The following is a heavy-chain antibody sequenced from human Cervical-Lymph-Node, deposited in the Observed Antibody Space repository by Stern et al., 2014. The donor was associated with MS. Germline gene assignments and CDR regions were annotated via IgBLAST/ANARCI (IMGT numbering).Heavy chain of an antibody. J-gene: IGHJ6*02. D-gene: IGHD2/OR15-2a*01. CDR3: VSDSLSTGINIRNYYYGMDV. V-gene: IGHV1-2*02. Sequence: VQLVESGAEVKKPGASVNVSCRASGYTFTGHYIHWIRQAPGHGLEWMGWINTQSSVTNYAQKFQGRFTMTRDTSFNTGYMELSSLTSDDTAVYYCVSDSLSTGINIRNYYYGMDVWGQGTTVAVSS. CDR1: GYTFTGHY. CDR2: INTQSSVT.